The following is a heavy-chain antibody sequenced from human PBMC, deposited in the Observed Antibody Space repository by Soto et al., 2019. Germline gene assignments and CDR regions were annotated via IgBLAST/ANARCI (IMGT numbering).Heavy chain of an antibody. Sequence: GGSLRLSCAASGFTFSSYAMSWVRQAPGKGLEWVSAISGSGGSTYYADSVKGRFTISRDNSRNMLYLQMNSRRAEDTAVYYCAKRQTTVTTVFYCWGQGTLVTVSS. J-gene: IGHJ4*02. CDR2: ISGSGGST. D-gene: IGHD4-17*01. V-gene: IGHV3-23*01. CDR3: AKRQTTVTTVFYC. CDR1: GFTFSSYA.